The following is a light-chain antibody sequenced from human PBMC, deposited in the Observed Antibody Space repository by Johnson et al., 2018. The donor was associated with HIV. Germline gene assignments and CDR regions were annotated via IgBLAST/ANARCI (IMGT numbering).Light chain of an antibody. CDR3: GTWDSSLSAGINYV. Sequence: QSVLTQPPSVSAAPGQKVTISCSGSSSNIGNNYVSWYQQLPGTAPKLLSYENNKLPSGIPDRFSGSKSGTSATLGITGLQTGDQADYYCGTWDSSLSAGINYVFGTGTKVTVL. V-gene: IGLV1-51*02. CDR1: SSNIGNNY. J-gene: IGLJ1*01. CDR2: ENN.